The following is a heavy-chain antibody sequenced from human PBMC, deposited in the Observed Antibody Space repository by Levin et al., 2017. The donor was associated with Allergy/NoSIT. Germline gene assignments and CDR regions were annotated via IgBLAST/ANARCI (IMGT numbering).Heavy chain of an antibody. CDR1: GFTFSSYA. D-gene: IGHD2-15*01. J-gene: IGHJ4*02. CDR2: ISYDGSNK. Sequence: GGSLRLSCAASGFTFSSYAMHWVRQAPGKGLEWVAVISYDGSNKYYADSVKGRFTISRDNSKNTLYLQMNSLRAEDTAVYYCARDENIVVVVAATSGWGYFDYWGQGTLVTVSS. CDR3: ARDENIVVVVAATSGWGYFDY. V-gene: IGHV3-30-3*01.